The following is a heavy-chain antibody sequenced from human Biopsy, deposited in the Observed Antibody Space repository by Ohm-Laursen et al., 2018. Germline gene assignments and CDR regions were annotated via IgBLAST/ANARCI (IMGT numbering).Heavy chain of an antibody. J-gene: IGHJ6*02. V-gene: IGHV4-59*01. CDR2: IYYSGST. D-gene: IGHD2/OR15-2a*01. CDR3: ARATNSTGWPYYYFYGMDV. CDR1: GGSISSDY. Sequence: SETLSLTCVVSGGSISSDYWSWIRQTPGKGLEWIGYIYYSGSTNYNPSLKSRVTISADTSKNQFSLRLNSVTAADTAVYYCARATNSTGWPYYYFYGMDVWGQGTTVTVSS.